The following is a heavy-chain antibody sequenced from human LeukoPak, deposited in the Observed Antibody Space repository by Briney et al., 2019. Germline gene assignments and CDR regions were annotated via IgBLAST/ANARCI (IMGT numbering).Heavy chain of an antibody. J-gene: IGHJ3*01. V-gene: IGHV4-4*07. CDR2: IYFTGTT. D-gene: IGHD6-13*01. CDR3: ARGSSSSWYSFDF. CDR1: GGSISSYY. Sequence: PSETLSLTCSVSGGSISSYYWSCIRQPAGKGLEWIGRIYFTGTTNYNPSLQSRVTMSVDTSKYQFSLELSSVTAADTAVYYCARGSSSSWYSFDFWGQGTVVTVSS.